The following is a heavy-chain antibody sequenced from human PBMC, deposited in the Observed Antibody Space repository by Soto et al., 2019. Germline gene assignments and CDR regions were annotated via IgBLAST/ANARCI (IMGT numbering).Heavy chain of an antibody. V-gene: IGHV5-51*01. J-gene: IGHJ4*02. CDR3: ARLYGRYFDN. CDR1: GYSFTTNW. CDR2: IYPSDSDT. D-gene: IGHD1-26*01. Sequence: GESLKISCKGSGYSFTTNWIGWVRQMPGKGLEWMGIIYPSDSDTRYSSSFQGQVTISADKSISTAYLQWSSLKASDTAMYYCARLYGRYFDNWGQGTLVTVSS.